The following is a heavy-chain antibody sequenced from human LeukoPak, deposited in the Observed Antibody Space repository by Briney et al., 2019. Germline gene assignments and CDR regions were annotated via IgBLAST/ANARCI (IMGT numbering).Heavy chain of an antibody. D-gene: IGHD2-8*01. CDR1: GGSISSYY. CDR3: ARGYCTNGVCYPYYYYYMDV. V-gene: IGHV4-4*07. CDR2: IYTSGST. J-gene: IGHJ6*03. Sequence: ASDTLSLTCTVSGGSISSYYWSWIRQPAGKGLEWIGRIYTSGSTNYNPSLKSRVTMSVDTSKNQFSLKLSSVTAADTAVYYCARGYCTNGVCYPYYYYYMDVWGKGTTVTVSS.